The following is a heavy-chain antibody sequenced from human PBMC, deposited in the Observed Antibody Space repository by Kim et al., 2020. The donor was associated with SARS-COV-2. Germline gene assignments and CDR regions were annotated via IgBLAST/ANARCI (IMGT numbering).Heavy chain of an antibody. V-gene: IGHV1-3*01. CDR3: ARDRVQLWNHNFDY. Sequence: SQKFQGRVTITRDTSASTAYMELSSLRSEDTAVYYCARDRVQLWNHNFDYWGQGTLVTVSS. J-gene: IGHJ4*02. D-gene: IGHD5-18*01.